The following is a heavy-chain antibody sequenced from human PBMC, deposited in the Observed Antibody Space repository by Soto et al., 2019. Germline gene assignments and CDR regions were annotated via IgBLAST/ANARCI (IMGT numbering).Heavy chain of an antibody. CDR3: AKDGSHLAVAGTSPTSYFYGLAV. J-gene: IGHJ6*02. Sequence: QVQLVESGGGVVQPGRSLRLSCAASGFTFSVYGMHWVRQAPGKGLEWVALVSYDGSIKYYADSVKGRFTISRDNSKNTLYLQMNSLRVEDTAVYYCAKDGSHLAVAGTSPTSYFYGLAVGGQGTTVTVSS. CDR2: VSYDGSIK. CDR1: GFTFSVYG. V-gene: IGHV3-30*18. D-gene: IGHD6-19*01.